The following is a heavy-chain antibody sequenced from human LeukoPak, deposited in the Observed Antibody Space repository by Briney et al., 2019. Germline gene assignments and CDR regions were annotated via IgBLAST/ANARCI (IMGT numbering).Heavy chain of an antibody. CDR3: AKDGWLAAEYYFDY. D-gene: IGHD6-19*01. Sequence: PPGGSLRLSCAASGFTFSSYGMHWVRQAPGKGLEGVAVISYDGSNKYYADSVKGRFTISRDNSKNTLYLQMNSLRAEDTAVYYCAKDGWLAAEYYFDYWGQGTLVTVSS. J-gene: IGHJ4*02. V-gene: IGHV3-30*18. CDR2: ISYDGSNK. CDR1: GFTFSSYG.